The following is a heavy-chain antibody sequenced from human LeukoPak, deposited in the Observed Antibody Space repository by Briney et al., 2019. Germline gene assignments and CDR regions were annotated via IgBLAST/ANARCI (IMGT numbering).Heavy chain of an antibody. CDR2: ISFDETKK. J-gene: IGHJ4*02. V-gene: IGHV3-30-3*01. Sequence: GPLRLSCAASGFSFSKYAMRWVRQAPGKGLEWVAVISFDETKKYYADSVKGRFTISRDNSNNTLFLQMNSLKTEDTAVYFCARMKVIKGASLDYWGQGSLVTVSS. CDR1: GFSFSKYA. D-gene: IGHD2/OR15-2a*01. CDR3: ARMKVIKGASLDY.